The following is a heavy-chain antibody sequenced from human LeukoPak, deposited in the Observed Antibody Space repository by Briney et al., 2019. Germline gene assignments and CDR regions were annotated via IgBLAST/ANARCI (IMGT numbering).Heavy chain of an antibody. J-gene: IGHJ6*02. CDR2: ISYGGTKE. Sequence: QAGGSLRLSCAASGFSFSDYALHWVRQAPGKGLEWVAVISYGGTKEYYADSVKGRFTISRDNSKNTLYLQMNSLRAEDTAVYYCAKDFSSGYGSGTIYYYGMDVWGQGTTVTVSS. CDR3: AKDFSSGYGSGTIYYYGMDV. D-gene: IGHD3-10*01. CDR1: GFSFSDYA. V-gene: IGHV3-30*04.